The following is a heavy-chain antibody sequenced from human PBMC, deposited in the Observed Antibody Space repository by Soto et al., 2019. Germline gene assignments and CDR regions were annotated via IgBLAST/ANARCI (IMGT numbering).Heavy chain of an antibody. CDR2: INHSGST. Sequence: SETLSLTCAVFGGSFSGYYWNWIRQPPGKGLEWIGEINHSGSTNYNPSLKSRVTISVDTSKNQFSLKLSSVTAADTAVYYCARGYGRKFDYWGQGTTVTVSS. CDR1: GGSFSGYY. V-gene: IGHV4-34*01. D-gene: IGHD3-10*01. CDR3: ARGYGRKFDY. J-gene: IGHJ4*02.